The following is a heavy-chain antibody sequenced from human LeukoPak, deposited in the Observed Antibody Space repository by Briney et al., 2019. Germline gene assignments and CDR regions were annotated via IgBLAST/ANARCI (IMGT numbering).Heavy chain of an antibody. CDR1: GGSISSYY. D-gene: IGHD1-26*01. V-gene: IGHV4-4*07. CDR3: ARAIIVGASISAFDI. Sequence: SETLSLTSTVSGGSISSYYWSWIRQPAGKGLEWIGRIYTSGSTNYNPSLKSRVTMSVDTSKNQFSLKLSSVTAADTAVYYCARAIIVGASISAFDIWGQGTMVTVSS. J-gene: IGHJ3*02. CDR2: IYTSGST.